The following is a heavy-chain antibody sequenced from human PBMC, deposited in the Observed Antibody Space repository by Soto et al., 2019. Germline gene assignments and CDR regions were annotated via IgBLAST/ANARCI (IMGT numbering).Heavy chain of an antibody. CDR2: ISYDGSNK. CDR1: GFTFSSYA. J-gene: IGHJ3*02. Sequence: GGSLRLSCAASGFTFSSYAMHWVRQAPGKGLEWVAVISYDGSNKYYADSVKGRFTISRDNSKNTLYLQMNSLRAEDTAVYYCAKELHGGSGYYFHAFDIWGQGTMVTVSS. CDR3: AKELHGGSGYYFHAFDI. D-gene: IGHD3-22*01. V-gene: IGHV3-30-3*01.